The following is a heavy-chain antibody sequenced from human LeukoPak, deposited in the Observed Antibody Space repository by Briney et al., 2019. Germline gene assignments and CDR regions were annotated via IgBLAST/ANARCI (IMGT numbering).Heavy chain of an antibody. CDR1: GFTFSSYS. J-gene: IGHJ4*02. Sequence: GGSLRLSCAASGFTFSSYSMNWVRQAPGKGLEWVSYISSSNSTIYYADSVKGRFTISRDNAKNSLYLQMNSLRDEDTAVYYCARDQYCSGGSCPFDYWGQGTLVTVSS. D-gene: IGHD2-15*01. CDR3: ARDQYCSGGSCPFDY. CDR2: ISSSNSTI. V-gene: IGHV3-48*02.